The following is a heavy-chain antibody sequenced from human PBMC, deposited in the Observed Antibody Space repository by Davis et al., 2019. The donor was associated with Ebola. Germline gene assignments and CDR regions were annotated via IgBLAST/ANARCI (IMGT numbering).Heavy chain of an antibody. Sequence: PGGSLRLSCGGSGFTFRSYALHWVRQSPGKGLEWIGEIYHSGETNYTPSLKSRVSISVDKSKSRFSLSLNAMTAADTAMYYCARAYNWNYAYHVDYWGQGTLVTVSS. CDR2: IYHSGET. V-gene: IGHV4-4*02. D-gene: IGHD1-7*01. CDR1: GFTFRSYA. CDR3: ARAYNWNYAYHVDY. J-gene: IGHJ4*02.